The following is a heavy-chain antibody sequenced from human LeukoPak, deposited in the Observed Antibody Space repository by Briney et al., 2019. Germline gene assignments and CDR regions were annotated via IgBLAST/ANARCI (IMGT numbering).Heavy chain of an antibody. V-gene: IGHV1-18*01. CDR1: GYTFTSYG. CDR3: ARGQADFWSGYADY. D-gene: IGHD3-3*01. J-gene: IGHJ4*02. Sequence: ASVNVSCKASGYTFTSYGISWVRQAPGQGLEWMGWISAYNGNTNYAQKLQSRVTMTTDTSTSTAYMELRSLRSDDTAVYYCARGQADFWSGYADYWGQGTLVTVSS. CDR2: ISAYNGNT.